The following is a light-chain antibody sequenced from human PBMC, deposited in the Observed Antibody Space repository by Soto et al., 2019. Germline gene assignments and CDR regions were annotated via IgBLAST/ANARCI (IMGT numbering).Light chain of an antibody. CDR2: YDS. J-gene: IGLJ2*01. V-gene: IGLV3-21*04. CDR1: NIGSKS. CDR3: QVWDSSSDHP. Sequence: YELTQPPAVSVAPGKTARITCGGNNIGSKSVHWYQQKPGQAPVLVIYYDSDRPSGIPERFSGSNSGNTATLTISRVEAGDEADYYCQVWDSSSDHPFGGGTKVTVL.